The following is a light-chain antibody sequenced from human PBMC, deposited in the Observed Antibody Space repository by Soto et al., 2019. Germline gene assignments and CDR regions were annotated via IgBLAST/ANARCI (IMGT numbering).Light chain of an antibody. CDR1: SSDVGGYNY. CDR3: SSYTNSNTYV. CDR2: EVS. Sequence: QSALTQPAPVSGSPGQSITISCTGTSSDVGGYNYVSWYQQLPGKAPKLIIYEVSNRPSGASNRFSGSKSGNTASLTISGLQGEDEADYFCSSYTNSNTYVFGTGTKLTVL. V-gene: IGLV2-14*01. J-gene: IGLJ1*01.